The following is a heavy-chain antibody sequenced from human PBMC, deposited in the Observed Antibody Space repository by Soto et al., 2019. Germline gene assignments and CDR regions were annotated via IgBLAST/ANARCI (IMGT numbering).Heavy chain of an antibody. J-gene: IGHJ4*02. D-gene: IGHD1-7*01. CDR2: IYYTGDG. V-gene: IGHV4-30-4*08. CDR1: GDSITRGDYY. Sequence: PSAPLSLTCSVCGDSITRGDYYWGWVRQPPGKGLEWIGYIYYTGDGYYNPSLESRLSISLDSSKNQFSLELRSVSAADTAIYYCVGTGTMVDYWGQGTLVTVSS. CDR3: VGTGTMVDY.